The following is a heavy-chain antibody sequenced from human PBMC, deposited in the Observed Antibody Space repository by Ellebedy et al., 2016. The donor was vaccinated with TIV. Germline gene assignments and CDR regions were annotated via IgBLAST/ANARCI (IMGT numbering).Heavy chain of an antibody. CDR1: GGSISSSNW. V-gene: IGHV4-4*02. CDR2: IYHNGST. D-gene: IGHD2-21*02. Sequence: SETLSLXXAVSGGSISSSNWWSWVRQPPGKGLEWIGEIYHNGSTNYNPSLKSRVTISVDKSQNQFSLKLSSVTAADTAVYYCARDDVVVVTAIRDYYYYYGMDVWGQGTTVTVSS. CDR3: ARDDVVVVTAIRDYYYYYGMDV. J-gene: IGHJ6*02.